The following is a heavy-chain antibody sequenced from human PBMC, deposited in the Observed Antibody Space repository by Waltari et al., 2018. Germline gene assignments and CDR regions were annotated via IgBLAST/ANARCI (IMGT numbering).Heavy chain of an antibody. CDR3: AREDYRIAGIYYYYYGMDV. CDR2: IYPGASDT. V-gene: IGHV5-51*01. CDR1: GYSFTSYW. Sequence: EVQLVQSGAEVKKPGESLKISCKGSGYSFTSYWIGWVRQMTGKGLEWMGSIYPGASDTGYSPSFQGQVTISADKSISTAYLQWSSLKASDTAMYYCAREDYRIAGIYYYYYGMDVWGQGTTVTVSS. J-gene: IGHJ6*02. D-gene: IGHD6-13*01.